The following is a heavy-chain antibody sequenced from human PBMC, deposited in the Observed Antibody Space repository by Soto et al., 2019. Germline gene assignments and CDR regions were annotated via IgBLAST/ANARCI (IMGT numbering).Heavy chain of an antibody. CDR3: ARDKYDYVWGSYRPSRLDY. Sequence: PRLSCAASGFTFSSYGIHWVRQAPGKGLEWVAVIWYDGSNEYYADSVKGRFTISRDNSKNTLYLEMNSLRAEDTAVYYCARDKYDYVWGSYRPSRLDYWAQGTLVTVSS. CDR2: IWYDGSNE. V-gene: IGHV3-33*01. D-gene: IGHD3-16*02. J-gene: IGHJ4*02. CDR1: GFTFSSYG.